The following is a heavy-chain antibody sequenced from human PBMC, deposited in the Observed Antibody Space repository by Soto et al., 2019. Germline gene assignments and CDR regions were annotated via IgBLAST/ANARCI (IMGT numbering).Heavy chain of an antibody. Sequence: EVQLLESGGGLVQPGGSLRLSCAASGFTFNNFAMSWVRQSPGKGLEWVSAVSGGGGDTYYADSVKGRFTISRDNFKNTLDLQMNSLRADDTAIYFCARCTVETIVSSGWCNWFGTWGQGALVTVSS. CDR1: GFTFNNFA. D-gene: IGHD6-19*01. V-gene: IGHV3-23*01. J-gene: IGHJ5*02. CDR3: ARCTVETIVSSGWCNWFGT. CDR2: VSGGGGDT.